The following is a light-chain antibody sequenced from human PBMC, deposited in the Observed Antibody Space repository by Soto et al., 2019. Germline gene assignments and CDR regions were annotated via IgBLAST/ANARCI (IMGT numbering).Light chain of an antibody. J-gene: IGKJ5*01. CDR3: QQYGSSPIT. CDR1: QTITNNY. CDR2: RAS. V-gene: IGKV3-20*01. Sequence: EIVLTQSPGTLSLSPGERATLSCRASQTITNNYLAWYQQNPGQAPRLLIYRASSRVTGIPDRFSGSRSWTDFTLTISSLEPEDFAVYYCQQYGSSPITFGQGTRLEIK.